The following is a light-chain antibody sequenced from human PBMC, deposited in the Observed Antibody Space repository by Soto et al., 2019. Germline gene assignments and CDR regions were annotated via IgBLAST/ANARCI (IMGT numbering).Light chain of an antibody. J-gene: IGKJ4*01. V-gene: IGKV3D-15*01. CDR2: GAT. Sequence: IVMTQSPDTLSVSPGERATLSCRASQSITEKVVWYQQKSGQAPRLLIFGATYRATGIPARFSGSGSGTEFNLTISSLQSEDFAVYFCQQYDDWLRLTFGGGTKVEIK. CDR3: QQYDDWLRLT. CDR1: QSITEK.